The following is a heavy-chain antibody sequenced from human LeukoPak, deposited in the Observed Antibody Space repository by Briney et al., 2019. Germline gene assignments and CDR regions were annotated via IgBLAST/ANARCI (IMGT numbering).Heavy chain of an antibody. CDR2: ISYDGSNK. J-gene: IGHJ4*02. CDR1: GFTFSSYG. V-gene: IGHV3-30*18. Sequence: PGGSLRLSCAAFGFTFSSYGMHWVRQAPGKGLEWVAVISYDGSNKYYADSVKGRFTISRDNSKNTLYLQMNSLRAEDTAVYYCPKGLDCSSTSCLNSYWGQGTLVTVSS. D-gene: IGHD2-2*01. CDR3: PKGLDCSSTSCLNSY.